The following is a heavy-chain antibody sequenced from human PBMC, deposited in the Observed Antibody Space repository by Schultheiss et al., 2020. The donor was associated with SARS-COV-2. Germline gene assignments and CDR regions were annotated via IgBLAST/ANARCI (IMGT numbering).Heavy chain of an antibody. CDR1: GGSISSYY. Sequence: SETLSLTCAVSGGSISSYYWSCIRQPPGKGLEWIGYIYYSGSTYYNPSLKSRVTISVDTSKNQFSLKLSSVTAADTAVYYCASEPIVVVPAAYFDYWGQGTLVTVSS. J-gene: IGHJ4*02. D-gene: IGHD2-2*01. CDR3: ASEPIVVVPAAYFDY. V-gene: IGHV4-59*01. CDR2: IYYSGST.